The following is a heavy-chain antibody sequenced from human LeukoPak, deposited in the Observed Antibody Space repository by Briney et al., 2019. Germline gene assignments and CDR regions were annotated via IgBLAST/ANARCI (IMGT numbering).Heavy chain of an antibody. D-gene: IGHD3-10*01. CDR2: ISWNSVSI. J-gene: IGHJ4*02. CDR1: GFTLDDYA. Sequence: GGSLRLSCAASGFTLDDYAMHWVRQAPGKGLEWVSGISWNSVSIDYADSVKGRFTISRDNSKNTLYLQMNSLRAEDTAVYYCAKDAYGSGAGFDYWGQGTLVTVSS. V-gene: IGHV3-9*01. CDR3: AKDAYGSGAGFDY.